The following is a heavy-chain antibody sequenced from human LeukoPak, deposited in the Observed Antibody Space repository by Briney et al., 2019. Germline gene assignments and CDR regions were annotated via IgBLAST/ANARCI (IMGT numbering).Heavy chain of an antibody. J-gene: IGHJ4*02. CDR1: GFTFSSYA. D-gene: IGHD3-22*01. Sequence: PGRSLRLSCAASGFTFSSYAMSWVRQAPGKGLEWVSAISGSGGSTYYADSVKGRFTISRDNSKNTLYLQMNSLRAEDTAVYYCAKVDLVWSYYDSSGWPDYWGQGTLVTVSS. V-gene: IGHV3-23*01. CDR2: ISGSGGST. CDR3: AKVDLVWSYYDSSGWPDY.